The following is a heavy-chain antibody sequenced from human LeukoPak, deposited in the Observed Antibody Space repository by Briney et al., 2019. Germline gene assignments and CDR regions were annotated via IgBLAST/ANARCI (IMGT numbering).Heavy chain of an antibody. Sequence: KVLEWLSYISANSNTIYYADSVKGRFTISRDNAKNSLYLQMNSLRAEDTAVYYCARSDYWGRGTLVTVSS. J-gene: IGHJ4*02. CDR2: ISANSNTI. CDR3: ARSDY. V-gene: IGHV3-48*03.